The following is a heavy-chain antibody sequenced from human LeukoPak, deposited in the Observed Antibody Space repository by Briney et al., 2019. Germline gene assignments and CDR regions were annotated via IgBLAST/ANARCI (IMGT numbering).Heavy chain of an antibody. CDR1: GFTFSSYA. CDR3: ARGGNSWWYFDL. V-gene: IGHV3-23*01. D-gene: IGHD4-23*01. J-gene: IGHJ2*01. CDR2: ISVIGGST. Sequence: GGSLRLSCAASGFTFSSYAMSWVRQAPGKGLEWVSPISVIGGSTYYADSVKGRFTISRDNSQNTLYLQMNGLRAEDTAVYYCARGGNSWWYFDLWGRGTLVTISS.